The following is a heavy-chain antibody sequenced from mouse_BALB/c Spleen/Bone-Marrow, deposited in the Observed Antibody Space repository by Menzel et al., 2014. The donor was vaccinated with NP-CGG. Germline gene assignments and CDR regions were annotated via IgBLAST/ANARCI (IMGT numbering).Heavy chain of an antibody. CDR1: GYTFTSYT. D-gene: IGHD2-14*01. CDR3: ARRYDYAMDY. J-gene: IGHJ4*01. CDR2: INPSSGYT. Sequence: VHLVESGAELARPGASVKMSCKASGYTFTSYTMHWVKQRPGQGLEWIGYINPSSGYTNCNQKFKDKATLTADKSSSTAYMQLSSLTSEDSAVYYCARRYDYAMDYWGQGTSVTVSS. V-gene: IGHV1-4*01.